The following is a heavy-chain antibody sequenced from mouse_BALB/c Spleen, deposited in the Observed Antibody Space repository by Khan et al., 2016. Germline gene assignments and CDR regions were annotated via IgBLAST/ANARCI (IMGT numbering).Heavy chain of an antibody. J-gene: IGHJ3*01. CDR1: GYSITSGYY. Sequence: EVQLQEPGPGLVKPSQSPSLTCSVTGYSITSGYYWNWIRQFPGNKLEWMGCISYDGSNTYNPSPRNRISITRDTSKNQFFLKLNSVTTEDTASYYCTRDEITGTFAYWGQGTLVTVSA. CDR3: TRDEITGTFAY. V-gene: IGHV3-6*02. CDR2: ISYDGSN. D-gene: IGHD4-1*01.